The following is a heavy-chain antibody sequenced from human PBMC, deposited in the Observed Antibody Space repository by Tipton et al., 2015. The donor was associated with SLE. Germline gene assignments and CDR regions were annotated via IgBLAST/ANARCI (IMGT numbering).Heavy chain of an antibody. D-gene: IGHD3-9*01. CDR2: IYTSGST. V-gene: IGHV4-61*09. CDR3: TRGPGSRPLYYDILTGLDY. CDR1: GGSISSGSYY. J-gene: IGHJ4*02. Sequence: SLPCTVSGGSISSGSYYWSWIRQPAGKGLEWIGYIYTSGSTNYNPSLKSRVTISVDTSKNQFSLKLSSVTAADTAVYYCTRGPGSRPLYYDILTGLDYWGQGTLVTVSS.